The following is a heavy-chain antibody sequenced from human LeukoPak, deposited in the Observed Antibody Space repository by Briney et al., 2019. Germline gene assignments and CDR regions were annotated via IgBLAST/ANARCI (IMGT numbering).Heavy chain of an antibody. CDR1: GSISSGDYY. D-gene: IGHD4-23*01. Sequence: PSQTLSLTCTVSGSISSGDYYWSWIRQHPGKGLEWIGYIYYSGSTYYNPSLKSRVTISVDTSKNEFSLSLSSVTAADTAVYYCARDARWSRKGSAVDYWGQGTLVTVPS. V-gene: IGHV4-31*03. J-gene: IGHJ4*02. CDR2: IYYSGST. CDR3: ARDARWSRKGSAVDY.